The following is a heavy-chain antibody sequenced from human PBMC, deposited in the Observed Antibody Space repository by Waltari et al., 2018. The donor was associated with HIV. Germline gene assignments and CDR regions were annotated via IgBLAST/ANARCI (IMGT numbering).Heavy chain of an antibody. CDR2: INHSGST. J-gene: IGHJ5*02. Sequence: QLQLQQWGTGLVKASQTMSLTCAVYGGSFTGYYWSWSRQPPGKGLEWIGEINHSGSTICNPSLKSRVTISVDTSKNQFSLKLSSVTAADTAVYYCARPQGTGWFDPWGLGTLVTV. V-gene: IGHV4-34*01. D-gene: IGHD3-10*01. CDR3: ARPQGTGWFDP. CDR1: GGSFTGYY.